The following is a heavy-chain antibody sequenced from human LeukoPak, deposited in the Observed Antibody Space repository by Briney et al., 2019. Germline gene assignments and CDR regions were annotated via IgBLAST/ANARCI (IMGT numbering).Heavy chain of an antibody. Sequence: GGSLRLSCAASGFTFSNAWMSWVRQAPGKGLEWVGRIKSKTDGGTTDYAAPVKGRFTISRDDSKNTLYLQMNSLKTEDTAVYYCTTGGSGWYEYYFDYWGQGTLVTVSS. J-gene: IGHJ4*02. CDR1: GFTFSNAW. V-gene: IGHV3-15*01. CDR3: TTGGSGWYEYYFDY. CDR2: IKSKTDGGTT. D-gene: IGHD6-19*01.